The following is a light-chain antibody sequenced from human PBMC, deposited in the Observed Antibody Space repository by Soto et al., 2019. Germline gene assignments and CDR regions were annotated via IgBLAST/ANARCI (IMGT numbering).Light chain of an antibody. CDR3: SSYTSRSTLANV. Sequence: QSALTQPASVSGSPGQSITISCTGTSSDVGGYNYVSWYQQHPGKAPKLMIYEVSNRPSGVSNRFSGSKSGNTASLTISGLQAEDAADYYCSSYTSRSTLANVFGSGTKLT. CDR2: EVS. CDR1: SSDVGGYNY. V-gene: IGLV2-14*01. J-gene: IGLJ1*01.